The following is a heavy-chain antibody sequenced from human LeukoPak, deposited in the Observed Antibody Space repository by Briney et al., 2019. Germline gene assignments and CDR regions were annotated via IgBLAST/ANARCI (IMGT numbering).Heavy chain of an antibody. CDR3: AKVAKLSSTTMTRAVRVHQYMDV. D-gene: IGHD3-10*01. Sequence: GGSLRLSCAASGFTFSTYGMHWVRQAPGKGLEWVTFIRDDGSKKHYADSVKGRFTISRDNSKNTLYLQMNSLRAEDTALYYLAKVAKLSSTTMTRAVRVHQYMDVWGKGPTVTIPS. J-gene: IGHJ6*03. CDR2: IRDDGSKK. CDR1: GFTFSTYG. V-gene: IGHV3-30*02.